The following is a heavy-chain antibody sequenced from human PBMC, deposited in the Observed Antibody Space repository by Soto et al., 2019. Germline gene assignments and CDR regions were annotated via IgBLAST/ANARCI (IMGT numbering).Heavy chain of an antibody. D-gene: IGHD3-10*01. CDR2: IYYSGST. Sequence: SETLSLTCTVSGGSVSSVSYYWSWIRQPPGKGLEWIGYIYYSGSTNYNPSLKSRVTISVDTSKNQFSLKLSSVTAADTAVYYCARARVYRGYYYGMDVWGQGTTVTAP. CDR1: GGSVSSVSYY. CDR3: ARARVYRGYYYGMDV. J-gene: IGHJ6*02. V-gene: IGHV4-61*01.